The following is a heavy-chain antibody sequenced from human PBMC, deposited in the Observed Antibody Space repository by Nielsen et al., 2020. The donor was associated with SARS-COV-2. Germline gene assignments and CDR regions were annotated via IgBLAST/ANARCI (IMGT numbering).Heavy chain of an antibody. V-gene: IGHV4-4*02. Sequence: SETLSLTCAVSGGSISSSNWWSWVRQPPGKGLEWVGEIQHSGSVNYNPSLKSRVTISVDKSKNQFSLKLSSVTAADTAVYFCAASMGGVYYPSGSYSHIAHWGQGTLVTVSS. CDR2: IQHSGSV. CDR1: GGSISSSNW. CDR3: AASMGGVYYPSGSYSHIAH. D-gene: IGHD3-10*01. J-gene: IGHJ5*02.